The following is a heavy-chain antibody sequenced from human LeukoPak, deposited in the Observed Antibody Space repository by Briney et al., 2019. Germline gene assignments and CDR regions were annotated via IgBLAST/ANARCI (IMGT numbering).Heavy chain of an antibody. Sequence: PGRSLRLSCAASGFTFSSYAMHWVRQALGKGLEWVAVISYDGSNKYYADSVKGRFTISRDNSKNTLYLQMNSLRAEDTAVYYCAKLLRAGRILTISLESWGQGTLVTVSS. CDR2: ISYDGSNK. CDR1: GFTFSSYA. J-gene: IGHJ4*02. V-gene: IGHV3-30-3*01. D-gene: IGHD2/OR15-2a*01. CDR3: AKLLRAGRILTISLES.